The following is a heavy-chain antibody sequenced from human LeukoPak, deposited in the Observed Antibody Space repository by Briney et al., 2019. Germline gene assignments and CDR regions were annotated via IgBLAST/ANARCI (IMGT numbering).Heavy chain of an antibody. D-gene: IGHD3-10*01. CDR1: GFTFSSYW. V-gene: IGHV3-74*01. CDR3: ARGSYYAFDM. J-gene: IGHJ3*02. CDR2: IKTDGRTT. Sequence: GGALRLSCAASGFTFSSYWMHWVRQAPGKGLVWASYIKTDGRTTTYADSVKGRFTISRDNAKKTLYLQMNSLRAEDTAMYYCARGSYYAFDMWGQGTMVTVSS.